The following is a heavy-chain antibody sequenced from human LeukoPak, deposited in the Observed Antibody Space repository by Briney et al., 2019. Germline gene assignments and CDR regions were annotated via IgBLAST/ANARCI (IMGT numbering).Heavy chain of an antibody. Sequence: SETLSLTCTVSGGSISSYYWSWIRQPPGKGLEWIGYIYYSGSTNYNPSLKSRVTISVDTSKNQFPLKLSSVTAADTAVYYCARDPSGYQNWFDPWGQGTLVTVSS. CDR3: ARDPSGYQNWFDP. J-gene: IGHJ5*02. CDR2: IYYSGST. V-gene: IGHV4-59*01. CDR1: GGSISSYY. D-gene: IGHD3-3*01.